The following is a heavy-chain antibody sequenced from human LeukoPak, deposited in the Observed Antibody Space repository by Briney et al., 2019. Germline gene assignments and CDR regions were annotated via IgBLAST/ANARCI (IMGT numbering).Heavy chain of an antibody. CDR1: GGSISPYY. V-gene: IGHV4-59*13. CDR3: GRDRWFET. CDR2: IYYSGST. J-gene: IGHJ5*01. Sequence: SETLSLICTVSGGSISPYYGSWIRQPPGKGLEGIGYIYYSGSTNYNPSLKRRVTISLDTSKTEFSLKLISVTAADAAVFYCGRDRWFETWGHGNPVT.